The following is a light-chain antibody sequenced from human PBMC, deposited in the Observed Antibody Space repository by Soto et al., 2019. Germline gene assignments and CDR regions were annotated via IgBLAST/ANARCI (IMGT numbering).Light chain of an antibody. J-gene: IGKJ1*01. CDR3: QQSYRNPRP. V-gene: IGKV1-39*01. CDR2: GVS. CDR1: KRVVTY. Sequence: DIRITQSPSSLSASVGYRVTITCRASKRVVTYLNWYRQKPGKAPNLLIYGVSSLHSGVPSRFSGSGSETDLTLTISSLQPEDFATYYCQQSYRNPRPFGPGTKVDIX.